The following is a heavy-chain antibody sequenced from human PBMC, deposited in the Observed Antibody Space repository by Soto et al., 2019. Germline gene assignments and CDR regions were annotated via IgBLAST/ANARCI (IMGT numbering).Heavy chain of an antibody. D-gene: IGHD6-13*01. CDR3: ATESAVAAGFDF. CDR1: GFTVSSNY. V-gene: IGHV3-53*01. CDR2: IYSGGST. Sequence: GGSLRLSCAASGFTVSSNYMSWVRQAPGKGLEWVSIIYSGGSTYDADSVKGRFTISRDNSKNTLYLQMNSLRAEDTAVYYCATESAVAAGFDFWGQGTLVTVSS. J-gene: IGHJ4*02.